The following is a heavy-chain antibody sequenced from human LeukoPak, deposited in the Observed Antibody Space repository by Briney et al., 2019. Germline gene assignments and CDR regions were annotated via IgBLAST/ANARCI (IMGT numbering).Heavy chain of an antibody. V-gene: IGHV1-2*02. CDR2: INPNSGGT. Sequence: ASVKVSSKASGYTFTGYYMHWVRQAPGQGLEWMGWINPNSGGTNYAQKFQGRVTMTRDTSISTAYMELSRLRSDDTAVYYCAPDGYNYPRGLYWGQGTLVTVSS. J-gene: IGHJ4*02. CDR3: APDGYNYPRGLY. CDR1: GYTFTGYY. D-gene: IGHD5-12*01.